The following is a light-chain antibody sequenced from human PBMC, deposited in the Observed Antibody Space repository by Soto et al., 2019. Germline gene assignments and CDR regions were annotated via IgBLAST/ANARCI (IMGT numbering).Light chain of an antibody. J-gene: IGKJ1*01. V-gene: IGKV1-5*03. CDR1: QTISSW. CDR2: KAS. Sequence: DNKMNHSPSTLSVYVGDRVTITSRVGQTISSWLAWYQQKPGKAPKHLIYKASTLKSGVTSRFSGSGSATEFTLTISSLQPDDFATYCCQHYNSYSEAFGQGTKVDIK. CDR3: QHYNSYSEA.